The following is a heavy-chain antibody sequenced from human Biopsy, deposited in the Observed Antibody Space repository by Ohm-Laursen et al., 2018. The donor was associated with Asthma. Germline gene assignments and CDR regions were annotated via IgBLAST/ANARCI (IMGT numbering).Heavy chain of an antibody. CDR1: GFAFRSYA. D-gene: IGHD2-15*01. J-gene: IGHJ4*02. CDR3: GIVVAANPFQGDC. CDR2: ISYDGSIT. Sequence: SLRLSCAASGFAFRSYAMNWVRQAPGKGLEWVAVISYDGSITHYADSVKSRSTISRDNSKNTVYLDISSLRIEDTAVFYCGIVVAANPFQGDCWGQGTLVTVSS. V-gene: IGHV3-30*03.